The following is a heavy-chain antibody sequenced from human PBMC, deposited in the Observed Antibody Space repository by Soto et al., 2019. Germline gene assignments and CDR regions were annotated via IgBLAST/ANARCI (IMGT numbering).Heavy chain of an antibody. CDR2: ISAYNGNT. D-gene: IGHD3-22*01. J-gene: IGHJ5*02. CDR3: ARVRASIYYDSSGYYEGWFDP. V-gene: IGHV1-18*01. CDR1: GYTFTSYG. Sequence: ASVKVSCKASGYTFTSYGISWVRQAPGQGLEWMGWISAYNGNTNYARKLQGRVTMTTDTSTSTAYMELRSLRSDDTAVYYCARVRASIYYDSSGYYEGWFDPWGQGTLVTVPS.